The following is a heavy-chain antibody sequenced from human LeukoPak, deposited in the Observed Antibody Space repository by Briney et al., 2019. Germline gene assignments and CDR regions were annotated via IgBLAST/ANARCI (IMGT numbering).Heavy chain of an antibody. CDR2: IDGDGTTT. V-gene: IGHV3-74*03. CDR1: GFAFSSYW. CDR3: ARSQFDY. J-gene: IGHJ4*02. Sequence: GGSLRLSCATSGFAFSSYWMLWVRQAAGKGLEWVSRIDGDGTTTTYADSVKGRFTISRDNEKNILYVQMSSLRVEDTATYYCARSQFDYWGQGILVTVSS.